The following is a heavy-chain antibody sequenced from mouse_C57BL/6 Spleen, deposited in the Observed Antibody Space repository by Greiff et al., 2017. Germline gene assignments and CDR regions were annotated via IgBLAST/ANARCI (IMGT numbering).Heavy chain of an antibody. J-gene: IGHJ4*01. D-gene: IGHD1-1*01. CDR2: IDPSDSET. CDR3: AREGAYYGSSYGDY. Sequence: QVQLQQPGAELVRPGSSVKLSCKASGYTFTSYWMHWVKQRPIQGLEWIGNIDPSDSETHYNQKFKDKATVTVDKSSSTAYMQLSSLTSEDSAVYYCAREGAYYGSSYGDYWGQGTSVTVSS. V-gene: IGHV1-52*01. CDR1: GYTFTSYW.